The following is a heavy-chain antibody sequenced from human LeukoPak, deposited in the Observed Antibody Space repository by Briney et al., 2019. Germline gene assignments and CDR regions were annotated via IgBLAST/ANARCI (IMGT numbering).Heavy chain of an antibody. CDR2: INHSGST. CDR1: GGSFSGNY. D-gene: IGHD3-22*01. J-gene: IGHJ4*02. V-gene: IGHV4-34*01. CDR3: ATLGEYYDSSGYYYN. Sequence: PSETLSLTCAVYGGSFSGNYWSWIRQPPGKGLEWIGEINHSGSTYYNPSLKSRVTISVDSSKNQFSLKLTSVTAADTAVYYCATLGEYYDSSGYYYNWGQGTLVTVSS.